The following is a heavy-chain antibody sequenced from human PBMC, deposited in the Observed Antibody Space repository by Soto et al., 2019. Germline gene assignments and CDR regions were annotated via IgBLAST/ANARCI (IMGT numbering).Heavy chain of an antibody. V-gene: IGHV3-30*18. J-gene: IGHJ4*02. CDR2: ISYDGSNK. Sequence: QVQLVESGGGVVQPGRSLRLSCAASGFTFSSYGMHWVRQAPGKGLEWMAVISYDGSNKYYADSVKGRFTISRDNSKNTLYLQMNSLRAEDTAVYYCAKVLRAYDSSGYFLKSWGQGTLVTVSS. CDR3: AKVLRAYDSSGYFLKS. CDR1: GFTFSSYG. D-gene: IGHD3-22*01.